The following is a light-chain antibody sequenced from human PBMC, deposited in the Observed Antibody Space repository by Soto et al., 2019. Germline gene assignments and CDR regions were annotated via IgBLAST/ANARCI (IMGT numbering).Light chain of an antibody. V-gene: IGKV1-39*01. CDR2: AAF. CDR1: QSIGNS. Sequence: DIQVTQSPSSLSASVGDRVSITCRASQSIGNSLNWYQQKPGKAPKVLIYAAFNLDSGVPARISGSGSGTDFTLTITSLQPEDFATYYCQQTYSLSRITFGPGTRVDLK. CDR3: QQTYSLSRIT. J-gene: IGKJ3*01.